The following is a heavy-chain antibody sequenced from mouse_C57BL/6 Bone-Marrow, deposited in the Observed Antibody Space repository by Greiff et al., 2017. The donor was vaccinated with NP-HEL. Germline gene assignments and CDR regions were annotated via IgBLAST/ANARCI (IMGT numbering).Heavy chain of an antibody. CDR3: ARSDGYYKYFDV. D-gene: IGHD2-3*01. CDR2: IDPSDSYT. V-gene: IGHV1-50*01. CDR1: GYTFTSYW. Sequence: QVQLQQPGAELVKPGASVKLSCKASGYTFTSYWMQWVKQRPGQGLEWIGEIDPSDSYTNYNQKFKGKATLTVDTSSRTAYMQLSSLTSEDSAVYYCARSDGYYKYFDVWGTGTTVTVSS. J-gene: IGHJ1*03.